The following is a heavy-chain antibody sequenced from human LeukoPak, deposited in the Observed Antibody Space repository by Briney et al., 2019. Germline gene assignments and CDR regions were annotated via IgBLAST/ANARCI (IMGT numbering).Heavy chain of an antibody. D-gene: IGHD2-21*01. J-gene: IGHJ3*02. V-gene: IGHV1-18*01. CDR3: ARDCGNCGGAPDDTFDI. Sequence: ASVKVSCKSSGYTFITYGISGVRQAPGQGLEWMGWISDYTGNTNYAQNVQGRVTMTTDTSTSTAYLELRSLRSDNTAVYYCARDCGNCGGAPDDTFDIWGQGTMVTVSS. CDR1: GYTFITYG. CDR2: ISDYTGNT.